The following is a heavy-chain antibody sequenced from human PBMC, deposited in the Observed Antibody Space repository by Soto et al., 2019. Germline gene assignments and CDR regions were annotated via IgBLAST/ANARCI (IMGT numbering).Heavy chain of an antibody. V-gene: IGHV1-69*06. CDR3: ARARIAVAGTNFDY. J-gene: IGHJ4*02. Sequence: SVKVSCKASGGTFSSYAISWVRQAPGQGLEWMGGIIPIFGTANYAQKFQGRVTITADKSTSTAYMELSSLRSEDTAVYYCARARIAVAGTNFDYWGQGALVTVSS. D-gene: IGHD6-19*01. CDR2: IIPIFGTA. CDR1: GGTFSSYA.